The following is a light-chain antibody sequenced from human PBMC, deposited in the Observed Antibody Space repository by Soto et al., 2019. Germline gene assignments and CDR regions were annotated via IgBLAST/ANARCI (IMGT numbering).Light chain of an antibody. V-gene: IGLV2-14*01. CDR3: SSYSTGGSYV. Sequence: QSALTQPASVSGSPGQSIAISCTGTSSDVGGYNSVSWYQQHPGKAPKLLIYDVSNRPSGVSDRFSGSKSGNTASLTISGLQAEDKADYYCSSYSTGGSYVFGTGTKLTVL. J-gene: IGLJ1*01. CDR2: DVS. CDR1: SSDVGGYNS.